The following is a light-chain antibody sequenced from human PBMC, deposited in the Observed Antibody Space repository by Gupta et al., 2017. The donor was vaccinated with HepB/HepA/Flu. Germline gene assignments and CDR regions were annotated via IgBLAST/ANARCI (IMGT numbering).Light chain of an antibody. Sequence: SYVLIQPPSVSVAPGETATFTCGGSNIEAHTVHWYQQKPGQAPVLVVREDYVRPSGIPERFSGSNSGNAATLTIRGVEAGDEADFYCQVWDSRSDHVVFGGGTRLTVL. V-gene: IGLV3-21*02. CDR2: EDY. CDR1: NIEAHT. J-gene: IGLJ2*01. CDR3: QVWDSRSDHVV.